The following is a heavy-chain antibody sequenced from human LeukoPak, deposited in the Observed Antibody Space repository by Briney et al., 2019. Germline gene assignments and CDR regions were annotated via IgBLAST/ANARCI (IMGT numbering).Heavy chain of an antibody. J-gene: IGHJ3*02. V-gene: IGHV3-48*01. D-gene: IGHD3-10*01. CDR3: ARGTGSRLLWFGDCAFDI. Sequence: GGSLRLSCVASGFPLSNYRMNWVRQTPGQGLEWISHISNNGDIIYDADSVKGRFTISRDDDKNSLYLEMNSLRPEDTAVYYCARGTGSRLLWFGDCAFDIWGQGTMVTVSS. CDR2: ISNNGDII. CDR1: GFPLSNYR.